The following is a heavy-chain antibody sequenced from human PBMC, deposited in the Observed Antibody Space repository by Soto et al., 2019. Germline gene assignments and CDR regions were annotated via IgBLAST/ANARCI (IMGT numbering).Heavy chain of an antibody. D-gene: IGHD3-22*01. CDR3: ARYWCRNYDNCYLVLDD. V-gene: IGHV1-18*04. Sequence: ASVKVSCKASGYTFRSYGISWVRQAPGQGLEWMGWISAYNGNTHYAQKFQGRVTLTTETSTNTAYMELRSLRPDDTAVYYCARYWCRNYDNCYLVLDDWGQGSLVTVSS. CDR2: ISAYNGNT. CDR1: GYTFRSYG. J-gene: IGHJ4*02.